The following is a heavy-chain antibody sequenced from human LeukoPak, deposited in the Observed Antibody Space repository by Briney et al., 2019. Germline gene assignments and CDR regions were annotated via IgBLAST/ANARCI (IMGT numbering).Heavy chain of an antibody. Sequence: GGSLRLSCAASGFTFSSYAMHWVRQAPGKGLEWVAVISYDGSNKYYADSVKGRFTISRDNSKNTLYLQMNSLRAGDTAVYYCARDLVPAAEYYYYYGMDVWGKGTTVTVSS. CDR2: ISYDGSNK. CDR1: GFTFSSYA. D-gene: IGHD6-13*01. J-gene: IGHJ6*04. CDR3: ARDLVPAAEYYYYYGMDV. V-gene: IGHV3-30*04.